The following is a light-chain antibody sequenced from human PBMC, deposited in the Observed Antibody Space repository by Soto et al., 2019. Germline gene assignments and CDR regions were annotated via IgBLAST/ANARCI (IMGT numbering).Light chain of an antibody. J-gene: IGLJ2*01. V-gene: IGLV2-14*01. CDR2: EVS. Sequence: QSALTQPASVSGSPGQSITISCTGTSSDVGGYNYVSWFQQYPGKAPKLMIFEVSNRPSGVSNRFSGSKSGNTASLTISGLQAEDEGNYYCSSYTNSSTHVFGGGTKLTVL. CDR3: SSYTNSSTHV. CDR1: SSDVGGYNY.